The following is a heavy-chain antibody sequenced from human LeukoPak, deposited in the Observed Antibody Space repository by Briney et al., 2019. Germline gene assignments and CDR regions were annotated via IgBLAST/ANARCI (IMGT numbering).Heavy chain of an antibody. D-gene: IGHD3-3*01. CDR3: AKGSPVLRFLEWFGYYFDY. J-gene: IGHJ4*02. CDR2: ISYDGSNK. CDR1: GFTFSSYG. V-gene: IGHV3-30*18. Sequence: GGSLRLSCAASGFTFSSYGMHWVRQAPGKGLEWVAVISYDGSNKYYADSVKGRFTISRDNSKNTLYLQMNSLRAEDTAVYYCAKGSPVLRFLEWFGYYFDYWGQGTLVTVSS.